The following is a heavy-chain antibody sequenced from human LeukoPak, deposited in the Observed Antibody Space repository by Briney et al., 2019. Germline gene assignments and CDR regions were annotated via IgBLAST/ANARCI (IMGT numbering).Heavy chain of an antibody. Sequence: PGGSLRLSCAASGFTFDDYAMHWVRQAPGKGPEWVSTISIDGGRTYYADSVKGRFTVSRDTSKNTLYLQMNSLRAEDTAVYYCARKGIGSSRYQNMDVWGKGTTVTVSS. D-gene: IGHD6-25*01. J-gene: IGHJ6*03. CDR1: GFTFDDYA. V-gene: IGHV3-23*01. CDR2: ISIDGGRT. CDR3: ARKGIGSSRYQNMDV.